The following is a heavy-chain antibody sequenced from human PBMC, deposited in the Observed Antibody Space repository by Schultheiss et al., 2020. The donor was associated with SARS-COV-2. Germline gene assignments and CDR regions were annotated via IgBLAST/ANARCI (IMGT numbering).Heavy chain of an antibody. CDR1: GGSFSGYY. CDR3: ARGLGAVTTNYYYYYGMDV. CDR2: INHSGST. D-gene: IGHD4-17*01. J-gene: IGHJ6*02. V-gene: IGHV4-34*01. Sequence: GSLRLSCAVYGGSFSGYYWSWIRQPPGKGLEWIGEINHSGSTNYNPSLKRRVTISVDTSKNQFSLKLSSVTAADTAVYYCARGLGAVTTNYYYYYGMDVWGQGTTGTVSS.